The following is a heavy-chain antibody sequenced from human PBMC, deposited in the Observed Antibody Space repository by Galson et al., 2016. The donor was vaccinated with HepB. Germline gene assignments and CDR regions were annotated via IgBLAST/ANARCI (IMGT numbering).Heavy chain of an antibody. V-gene: IGHV3-21*01. CDR3: AREHIVVVSSFYGMDV. D-gene: IGHD2-15*01. Sequence: SLRLSCAASGFTFSSYSMKWVRQAPGKGLEWVSSITSSSYMYYADSVKGRFTISRDNAKSSLYLQMNSLRAEDTAVYYCAREHIVVVSSFYGMDVWGQGTTVTVSS. CDR1: GFTFSSYS. J-gene: IGHJ6*02. CDR2: ITSSSYM.